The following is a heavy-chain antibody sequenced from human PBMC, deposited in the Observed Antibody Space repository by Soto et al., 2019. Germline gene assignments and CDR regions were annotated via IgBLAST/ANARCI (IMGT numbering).Heavy chain of an antibody. D-gene: IGHD6-19*01. CDR3: ARRSSAWYFNY. CDR1: GFTFGSYA. CDR2: XSGSAXST. Sequence: GXSRRLSCAASGFTFGSYAMRWVRQAPGKGLEWLSPXSGSAXSTYYAASAKXXFTISRDXXXNKPYLQLNSLRAEDTAVYYCARRSSAWYFNYWGQGTLVTASS. V-gene: IGHV3-23*01. J-gene: IGHJ4*02.